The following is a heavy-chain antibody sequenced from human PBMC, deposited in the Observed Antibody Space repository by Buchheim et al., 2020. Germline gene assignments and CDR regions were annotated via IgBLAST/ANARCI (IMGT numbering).Heavy chain of an antibody. CDR1: GNMLTNYY. V-gene: IGHV1-46*03. Sequence: QVQLVQSGAEVKKPGASVKVSCKASGNMLTNYYIHWVRQAPGQGLEWMGIINPSGGSTNYAQKFQGRVTMTRDTSTSTVYMELSSLRSEDTAVFYCARARSYGEFDPWGQGTL. CDR2: INPSGGST. J-gene: IGHJ5*02. CDR3: ARARSYGEFDP. D-gene: IGHD5-18*01.